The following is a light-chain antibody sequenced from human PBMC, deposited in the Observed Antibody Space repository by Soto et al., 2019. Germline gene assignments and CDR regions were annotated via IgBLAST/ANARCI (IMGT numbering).Light chain of an antibody. V-gene: IGKV1-39*01. CDR2: AAS. Sequence: DIQLTQSPSSLSASVGDRVTITCRASQSVTTYLNWYQQKPGKAPKLLISAASSLRDGVPSRFSGSGSGTVFTLTINSLHPEDCATYYCQQSFSDPPLSFGGGTRVEVK. J-gene: IGKJ4*01. CDR3: QQSFSDPPLS. CDR1: QSVTTY.